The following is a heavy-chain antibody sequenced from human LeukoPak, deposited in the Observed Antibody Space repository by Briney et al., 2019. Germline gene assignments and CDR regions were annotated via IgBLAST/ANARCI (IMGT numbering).Heavy chain of an antibody. CDR1: GYTLTELS. CDR2: FDPEDGET. V-gene: IGHV1-24*01. Sequence: ASVKVSCKVSGYTLTELSMHWVRQAPGKGLEWMGGFDPEDGETIYAQKFQGRVTMTEDTSTDTAYMELSSLRSEDTAVYYCATGDCSSTSCYQFDYWGQGTLVTVSS. CDR3: ATGDCSSTSCYQFDY. D-gene: IGHD2-2*01. J-gene: IGHJ4*02.